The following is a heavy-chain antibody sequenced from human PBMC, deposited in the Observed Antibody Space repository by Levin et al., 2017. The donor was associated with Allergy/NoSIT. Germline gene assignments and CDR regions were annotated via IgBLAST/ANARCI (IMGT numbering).Heavy chain of an antibody. V-gene: IGHV7-4-1*02. CDR2: INTNNGNP. J-gene: IGHJ6*02. CDR3: ASDITVRGSKAMDV. D-gene: IGHD3-10*01. Sequence: GESLKISCKASGYTFTSYAINWLRQAPGQGPEWMGWINTNNGNPRYAQGFTGRSVFSLDTSVSTANLQISSLKAEDTAVYYCASDITVRGSKAMDVWGQGTTVTVSS. CDR1: GYTFTSYA.